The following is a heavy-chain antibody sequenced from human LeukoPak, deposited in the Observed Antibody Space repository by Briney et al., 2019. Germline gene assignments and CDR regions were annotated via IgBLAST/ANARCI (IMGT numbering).Heavy chain of an antibody. J-gene: IGHJ4*02. Sequence: SETLSLTCAVSGYSISSGYYWGWIRQPPGKGLEWIGSIYHSGSTYYNPSLKSRVTISVDTSKNQFSLKLSSVTAADTAMYYCARRPGYYFDYWGQGTLVTVSS. CDR3: ARRPGYYFDY. CDR1: GYSISSGYY. V-gene: IGHV4-38-2*01. CDR2: IYHSGST.